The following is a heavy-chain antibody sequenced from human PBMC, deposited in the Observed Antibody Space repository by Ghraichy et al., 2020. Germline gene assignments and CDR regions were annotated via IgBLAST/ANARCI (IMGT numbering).Heavy chain of an antibody. CDR3: ARVISVLSQIDYFDY. Sequence: SETLSLTCTVSGGSISSYYWSWIRQPPGKGLEWIGYIYYRGSTNYNPSLKSRVTISVDTSKNQFSLKLSSVTAADTAVYYCARVISVLSQIDYFDYWGQGTLVTVSS. V-gene: IGHV4-59*01. CDR1: GGSISSYY. CDR2: IYYRGST. D-gene: IGHD3-16*02. J-gene: IGHJ4*02.